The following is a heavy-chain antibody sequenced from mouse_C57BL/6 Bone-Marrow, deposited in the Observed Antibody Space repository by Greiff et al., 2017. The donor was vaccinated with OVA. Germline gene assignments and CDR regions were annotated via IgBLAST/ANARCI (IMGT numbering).Heavy chain of an antibody. D-gene: IGHD1-1*01. V-gene: IGHV1-5*01. Sequence: EVQVVESGTVLARPGASVKMSCKTSGYTFTSYWMHWVKQRPGQGLEWIGAIYPGNSDTSYNQKFKGKAKLTAVTSASTAYMELSSLTNEDSAVYYCTTVDYYGSSLYWYFDVWGTGTTVTVSS. CDR1: GYTFTSYW. CDR2: IYPGNSDT. CDR3: TTVDYYGSSLYWYFDV. J-gene: IGHJ1*03.